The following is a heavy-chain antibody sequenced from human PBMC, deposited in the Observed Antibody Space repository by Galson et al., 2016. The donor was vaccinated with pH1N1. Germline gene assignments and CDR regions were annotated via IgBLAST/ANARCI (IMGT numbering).Heavy chain of an antibody. Sequence: SVKVSCKASGGPFSTYAFNWVRQAPGQGLEWVGGIIPSFGTTNFPQKFRDRLTITTDESTSTTNMELSSLRFEDTAIDYCARDGRRFYDNSSYYPSFLDYLGQGTLITVSS. CDR2: IIPSFGTT. V-gene: IGHV1-69*05. J-gene: IGHJ4*02. CDR1: GGPFSTYA. CDR3: ARDGRRFYDNSSYYPSFLDY. D-gene: IGHD3-22*01.